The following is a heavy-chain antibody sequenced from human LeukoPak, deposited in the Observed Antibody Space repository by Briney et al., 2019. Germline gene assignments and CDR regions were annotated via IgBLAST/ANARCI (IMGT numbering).Heavy chain of an antibody. J-gene: IGHJ4*02. CDR1: GDSISIYY. D-gene: IGHD1-1*01. V-gene: IGHV4-59*01. CDR3: ASRSTTGGSWDY. CDR2: IYNSGST. Sequence: TSETLSLTCSVSGDSISIYYWSWIRQPPGKGLEWIGYIYNSGSTNYNPSLKSRVTISVDTSKNQFSLKLSSVTAADTAVYYCASRSTTGGSWDYWGQGTLVTVSS.